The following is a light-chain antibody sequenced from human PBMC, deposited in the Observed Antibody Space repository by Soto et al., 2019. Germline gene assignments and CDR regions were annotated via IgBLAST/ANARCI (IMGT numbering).Light chain of an antibody. Sequence: EIVLTQSPGTLSLSPGERATLSCRASQSVSSSYLAWYQQKPGQAPRLLIYGASSGATGIPDRFSGSGSGTDFPLTISRLEPEDFAVYYCQQYGSSRITFGQGTRLEIK. CDR1: QSVSSSY. V-gene: IGKV3-20*01. CDR3: QQYGSSRIT. CDR2: GAS. J-gene: IGKJ5*01.